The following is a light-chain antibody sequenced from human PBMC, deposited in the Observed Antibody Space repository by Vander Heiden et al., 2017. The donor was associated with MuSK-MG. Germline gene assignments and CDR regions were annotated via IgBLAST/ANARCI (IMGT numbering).Light chain of an antibody. J-gene: IGLJ2*01. V-gene: IGLV3-1*01. CDR3: QAWDSSTLV. CDR1: KLGDKY. Sequence: SYELTQPPSVSVSPGQTASITCSGDKLGDKYACWYQQKPGQSPVLVIYQDSKRPSGIPERFSGSNSANTATLTISGTQAMDEAYYYCQAWDSSTLVFGGGTKLTGL. CDR2: QDS.